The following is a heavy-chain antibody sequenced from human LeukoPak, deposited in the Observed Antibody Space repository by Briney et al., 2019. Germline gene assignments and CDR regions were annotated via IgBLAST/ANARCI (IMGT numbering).Heavy chain of an antibody. CDR2: MNPNSGNT. Sequence: ASVKVSCKASGYTFTSYDINWVRQATGQGLEWMGWMNPNSGNTGYAQKFQGRVTMNRNTFTSTAYEELSSLRSEDTAVYYCATRIRGVIYWGQGTPVTVSS. V-gene: IGHV1-8*01. J-gene: IGHJ4*02. D-gene: IGHD2/OR15-2a*01. CDR1: GYTFTSYD. CDR3: ATRIRGVIY.